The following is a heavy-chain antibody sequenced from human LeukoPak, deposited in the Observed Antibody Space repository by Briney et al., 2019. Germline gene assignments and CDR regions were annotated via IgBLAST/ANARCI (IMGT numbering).Heavy chain of an antibody. D-gene: IGHD2-2*01. Sequence: GGSLRLSCAASGFTFSSYAMSWVRQAPGKGLEWVSSISSSSSYIYYADSVKGRFTISRDNAKNSLYLQMNSLRAEDTAVYYCARDQRCSSTSCFFDYWGQGTLVTVSS. V-gene: IGHV3-21*01. CDR1: GFTFSSYA. CDR2: ISSSSSYI. CDR3: ARDQRCSSTSCFFDY. J-gene: IGHJ4*02.